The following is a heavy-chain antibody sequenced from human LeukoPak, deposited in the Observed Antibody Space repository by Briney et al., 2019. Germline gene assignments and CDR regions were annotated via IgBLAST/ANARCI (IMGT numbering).Heavy chain of an antibody. CDR2: IYYSGST. V-gene: IGHV4-59*08. D-gene: IGHD4-17*01. Sequence: SETLSLTCTVSGGSISSYYWSWIRQPPGKGLEWIGFIYYSGSTSYNPSLKSQVTILVDISKNRFSLRLSSVTAADTAVYYCARLKTTVTTYGLDVWGQGTTVTVSS. CDR1: GGSISSYY. J-gene: IGHJ6*02. CDR3: ARLKTTVTTYGLDV.